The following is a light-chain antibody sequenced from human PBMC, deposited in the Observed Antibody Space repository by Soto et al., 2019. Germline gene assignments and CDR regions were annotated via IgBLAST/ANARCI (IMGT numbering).Light chain of an antibody. J-gene: IGKJ1*01. V-gene: IGKV1-5*01. CDR3: QQYKSYWT. Sequence: DIQMTQSPSTLSASVGDRVTITCRASQSISSWLAWYQQKPGKAPKLLIYDASSLESGVPSRFSGSGSGTEFTLTSSSLQPDDFATYYCQQYKSYWTFGQGTKVEIK. CDR2: DAS. CDR1: QSISSW.